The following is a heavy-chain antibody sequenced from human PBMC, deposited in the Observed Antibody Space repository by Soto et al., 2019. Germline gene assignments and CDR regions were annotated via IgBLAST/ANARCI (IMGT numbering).Heavy chain of an antibody. J-gene: IGHJ5*02. D-gene: IGHD6-25*01. CDR3: ARGFTGSAGRFDP. CDR1: GYKFATYW. V-gene: IGHV5-51*01. CDR2: IYPGDSET. Sequence: PGESLKISCKGSGYKFATYWIAWVRQMPGRGLEWMGIIYPGDSETIYSSSFRGHVTISADKSLNTAYLQWDSLTASDSAICYCARGFTGSAGRFDPWGQGTVVTVSS.